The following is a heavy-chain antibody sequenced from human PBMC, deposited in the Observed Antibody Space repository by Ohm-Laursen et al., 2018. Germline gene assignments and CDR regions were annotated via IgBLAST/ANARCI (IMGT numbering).Heavy chain of an antibody. D-gene: IGHD3-3*01. CDR1: GFIFDSYG. J-gene: IGHJ6*02. CDR2: ISYHGRNT. CDR3: AKQHGVRSLEWLLSAMDV. V-gene: IGHV3-30*18. Sequence: SLRLSCSASGFIFDSYGMHWVRQAPGKGLEWVAVISYHGRNTEYIESVKGRFTISRDNSKNTVYLQMNSLRPEDTAVYYCAKQHGVRSLEWLLSAMDVWGQGTTVTVSS.